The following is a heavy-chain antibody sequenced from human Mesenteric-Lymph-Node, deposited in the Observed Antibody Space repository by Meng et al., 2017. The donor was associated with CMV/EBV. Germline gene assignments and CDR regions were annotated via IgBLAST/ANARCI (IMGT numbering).Heavy chain of an antibody. CDR2: INHSGST. CDR1: GGSFRGYY. V-gene: IGHV4-34*01. Sequence: QVRLQQWGAGLLKPSGTLSLPWAGYGGSFRGYYWSWIRQPPGKGLEWIGEINHSGSTNYNPSLKSRVTISVDTSKNQFSLKLSSVTAADTAVYYCARHQRWLKSEGGFNYWGQGTLVTVSS. CDR3: ARHQRWLKSEGGFNY. D-gene: IGHD4-23*01. J-gene: IGHJ4*02.